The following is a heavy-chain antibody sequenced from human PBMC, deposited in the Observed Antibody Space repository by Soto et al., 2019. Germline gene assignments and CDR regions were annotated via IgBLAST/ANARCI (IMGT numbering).Heavy chain of an antibody. V-gene: IGHV1-2*04. CDR2: INPNSGGT. D-gene: IGHD1-26*01. J-gene: IGHJ6*02. Sequence: QVQLVQSGAEVKKPGASVKVSCKASGYTFTGYDMHWVRQAPGQGLEWMGWINPNSGGTNYAQKFQGWVTMTRDTSISTAYMELSRLRSDDTAVYYCARGRVSGTQNYYYGMDVWGQGTTVTVSS. CDR3: ARGRVSGTQNYYYGMDV. CDR1: GYTFTGYD.